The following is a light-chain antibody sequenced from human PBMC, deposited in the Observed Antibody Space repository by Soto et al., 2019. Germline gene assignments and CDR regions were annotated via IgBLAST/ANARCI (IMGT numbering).Light chain of an antibody. CDR3: SSYTGSSTPYV. CDR2: EVS. V-gene: IGLV2-14*01. J-gene: IGLJ1*01. Sequence: QSALTQPASVSGSPGQSITISCTGTSSDVGGYNYVSWYQQHPGKAPKLMIYEVSNRPSGVSNRFSGSKSGNTASLTISGLQDDDEDDYYCSSYTGSSTPYVFGTGTKVTVL. CDR1: SSDVGGYNY.